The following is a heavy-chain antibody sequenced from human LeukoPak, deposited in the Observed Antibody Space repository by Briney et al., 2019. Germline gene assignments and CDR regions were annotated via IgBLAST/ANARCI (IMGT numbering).Heavy chain of an antibody. D-gene: IGHD2-2*01. J-gene: IGHJ5*02. CDR3: ARDRGIVVVNWFDP. CDR2: ISWNSGSI. CDR1: GFTFGDYA. V-gene: IGHV3-9*01. Sequence: GRSLRLSCAASGFTFGDYAMHWVRQAPGKGLEWVSGISWNSGSIGYADSVKGRFTISRDNSKNTLYLQMNSLRAEDTAVYYCARDRGIVVVNWFDPWGQGTLVTVSS.